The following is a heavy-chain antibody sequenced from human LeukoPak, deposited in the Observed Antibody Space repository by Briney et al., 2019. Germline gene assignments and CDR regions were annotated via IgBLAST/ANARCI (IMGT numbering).Heavy chain of an antibody. CDR3: ARAGWLLLLYPFDV. CDR1: GFAFSTYG. Sequence: GGSLRLSCAASGFAFSTYGMHWVRQAPGKGLEWVAVTSSDANIINYADSVKGRFTISRDNSKNTLYLQMNSLRAEDTAVYYCARAGWLLLLYPFDVWGQGTMVTVSS. D-gene: IGHD3-22*01. J-gene: IGHJ3*01. V-gene: IGHV3-30*03. CDR2: TSSDANII.